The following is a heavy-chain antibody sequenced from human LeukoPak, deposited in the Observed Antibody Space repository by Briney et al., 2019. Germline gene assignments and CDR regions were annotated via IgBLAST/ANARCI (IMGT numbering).Heavy chain of an antibody. CDR1: GVSISSGSNY. Sequence: SETLSLTCRVSGVSISSGSNYWGWIRQPPGKGLEGIVSIYHSGSTYYNPSLKSRVTISVDTSKNQFSLKLSSVTAADTAVYYCARGTKRYGLQSPLGYWGQGTLVTVSS. J-gene: IGHJ4*02. CDR3: ARGTKRYGLQSPLGY. CDR2: IYHSGST. V-gene: IGHV4-39*07. D-gene: IGHD5-24*01.